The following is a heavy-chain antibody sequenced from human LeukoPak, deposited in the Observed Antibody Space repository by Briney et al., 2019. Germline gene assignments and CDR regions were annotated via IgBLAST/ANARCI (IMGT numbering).Heavy chain of an antibody. J-gene: IGHJ4*02. CDR3: ARQKGYSSGWYFDY. CDR2: FYYSGST. Sequence: SETLSLTCTVSGGSISSSSYYWAWIRQPPGKGLEWIGSFYYSGSTFYNPSLKSRVTISVDTSKNQFSLKLSSVTAADTAVYYCARQKGYSSGWYFDYWGQGTLVTVSS. D-gene: IGHD6-19*01. V-gene: IGHV4-39*01. CDR1: GGSISSSSYY.